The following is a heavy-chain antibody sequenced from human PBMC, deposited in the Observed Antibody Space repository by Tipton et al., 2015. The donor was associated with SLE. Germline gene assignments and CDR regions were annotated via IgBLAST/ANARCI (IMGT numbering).Heavy chain of an antibody. CDR2: KYISGTS. D-gene: IGHD6-13*01. J-gene: IGHJ6*03. Sequence: TLSLTCSVSGDSVTSGLYYWSWIRQAAGKGLEWIGRKYISGTSNHNPSHKSRVTISVDTPKNEFSLKLDSVTAADTAVYYCARASAAAASNMDVWGKGTTVTVSS. V-gene: IGHV4-61*02. CDR3: ARASAAAASNMDV. CDR1: GDSVTSGLYY.